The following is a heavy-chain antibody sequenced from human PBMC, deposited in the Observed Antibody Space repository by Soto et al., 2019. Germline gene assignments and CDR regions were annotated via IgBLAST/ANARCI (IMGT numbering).Heavy chain of an antibody. CDR3: ARGAATVTLGWFDP. V-gene: IGHV4-38-2*01. D-gene: IGHD4-17*01. CDR2: IYHSGST. J-gene: IGHJ5*02. CDR1: GYSISSGYY. Sequence: LSLTCAVSGYSISSGYYWGWIRQTPGKGLEWIASIYHSGSTYYNPSLKSRVTISVDTSKNQFSLKLTSVTAADTAVYYCARGAATVTLGWFDPRGQGIMVTVSS.